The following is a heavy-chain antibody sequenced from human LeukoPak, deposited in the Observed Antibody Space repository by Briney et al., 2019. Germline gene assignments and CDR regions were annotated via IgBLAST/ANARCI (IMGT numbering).Heavy chain of an antibody. CDR1: GLTFGNAW. Sequence: GGSLRLSCAASGLTFGNAWMSWVRQASGKGLEWVARILSETSGGTRDYAAPVRGRFTISRDDSRSTLYLQMNSLKTEDTAQYYCTTYRYSYGSTGYSYFDFWGQGTLVTVSS. CDR3: TTYRYSYGSTGYSYFDF. V-gene: IGHV3-15*01. J-gene: IGHJ4*02. D-gene: IGHD3-22*01. CDR2: ILSETSGGTR.